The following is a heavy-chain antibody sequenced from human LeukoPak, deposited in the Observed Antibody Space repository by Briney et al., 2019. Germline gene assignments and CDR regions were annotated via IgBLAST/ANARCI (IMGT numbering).Heavy chain of an antibody. Sequence: PSETLSLTCTVSGGSISSGSYYWSWIRQPAGKGLEWIGRIYTSGSTNYNPSLKSRVTISVDTSKNQFSLKLSSVTAADTAVYYCARHFRNPFYGSGSYLPKGPFDYWGQGTLVTVSS. CDR2: IYTSGST. J-gene: IGHJ4*02. CDR3: ARHFRNPFYGSGSYLPKGPFDY. V-gene: IGHV4-61*02. D-gene: IGHD3-10*01. CDR1: GGSISSGSYY.